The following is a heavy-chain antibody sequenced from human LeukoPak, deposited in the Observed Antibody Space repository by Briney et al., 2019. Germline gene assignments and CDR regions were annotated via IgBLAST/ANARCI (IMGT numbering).Heavy chain of an antibody. CDR1: GFTFSSYW. J-gene: IGHJ6*02. D-gene: IGHD3-3*01. Sequence: QAGGSLRLSCAASGFTFSSYWMHWVRQAPGRGLVWVSRINSDGSSTSYADSVKGRFTISRDNAKNTLYLQMNSLRAEDTAVYYCARGKYDFWSGYYPYYYYGMDVWGQGTTVTVSS. CDR3: ARGKYDFWSGYYPYYYYGMDV. V-gene: IGHV3-74*01. CDR2: INSDGSST.